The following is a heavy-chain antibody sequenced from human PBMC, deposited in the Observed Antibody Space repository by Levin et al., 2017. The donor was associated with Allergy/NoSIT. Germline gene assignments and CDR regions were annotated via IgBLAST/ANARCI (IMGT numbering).Heavy chain of an antibody. CDR1: GFSFNDYA. V-gene: IGHV3-9*01. J-gene: IGHJ4*02. CDR2: ISWTSATT. CDR3: VKDVGSNSWYYFDF. Sequence: HPGGSLRLSCAASGFSFNDYAMHWVRQAPGKGLEWVSGISWTSATTDYADSVKGRFTISRDNAKNSLFLQMDSLRPEDTALYYCVKDVGSNSWYYFDFWGQGTLVTVSS. D-gene: IGHD6-13*01.